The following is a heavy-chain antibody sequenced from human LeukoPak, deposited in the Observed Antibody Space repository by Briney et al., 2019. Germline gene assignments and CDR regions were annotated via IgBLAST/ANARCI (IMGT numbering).Heavy chain of an antibody. D-gene: IGHD2-21*01. J-gene: IGHJ6*03. V-gene: IGHV3-13*01. CDR3: ARATVIGTAPVPGYMDV. CDR2: IGTIGDT. CDR1: GFTFSTYD. Sequence: PGGSLRLSCAASGFTFSTYDMHWVRQVSGKGLEWVSSIGTIGDTFYPGSVKGRFTISRENAQNSLYLQMNGLRAGDTAVYYCARATVIGTAPVPGYMDVWGKGTTVTVSS.